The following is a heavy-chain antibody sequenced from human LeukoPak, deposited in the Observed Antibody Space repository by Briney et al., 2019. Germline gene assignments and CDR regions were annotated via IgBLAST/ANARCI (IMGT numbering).Heavy chain of an antibody. CDR3: ARGDYYDSSGFSSGDAFDI. CDR1: GGSVSSGSYY. CDR2: INHSGST. Sequence: SETLSLTCTVSGGSVSSGSYYWSWIRQPPGKGLEWIGEINHSGSTNYNPSLKSRVTISVDTSKNQFSLKLSSVTAADTAVYYCARGDYYDSSGFSSGDAFDIWGQGTMVTVSS. V-gene: IGHV4-61*01. J-gene: IGHJ3*02. D-gene: IGHD3-22*01.